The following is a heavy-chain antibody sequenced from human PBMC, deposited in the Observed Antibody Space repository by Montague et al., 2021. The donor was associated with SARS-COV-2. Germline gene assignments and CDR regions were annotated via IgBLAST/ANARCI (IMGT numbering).Heavy chain of an antibody. V-gene: IGHV4-31*03. CDR2: IYYSGST. D-gene: IGHD3-22*01. CDR1: GGSISSGGYY. J-gene: IGHJ3*02. CDR3: ARARITMIVVVNASDI. Sequence: TLSLTCTVSGGSISSGGYYWSWIRQHPGKGLEWIGYIYYSGSTYYNPSLKSRVTISVDTSKNQFSLKLSSVTAADTAMYYCARARITMIVVVNASDIWGQGTMVTVSS.